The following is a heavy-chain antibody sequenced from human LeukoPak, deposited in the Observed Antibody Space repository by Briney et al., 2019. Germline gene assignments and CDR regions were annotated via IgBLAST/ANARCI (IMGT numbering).Heavy chain of an antibody. J-gene: IGHJ4*02. CDR2: TYYHSNWYN. D-gene: IGHD2-21*02. Sequence: SQTLSLTCAISGDSVSTAIGWNWIKQSPSRGLEWLGRTYYHSNWYNHYAVSVKSRITINPDTSKNHFSLQLNSVTAADTALYYCARGWGPAYCGGDCHRHFDYWGQGTLVTVSS. CDR3: ARGWGPAYCGGDCHRHFDY. V-gene: IGHV6-1*01. CDR1: GDSVSTAIG.